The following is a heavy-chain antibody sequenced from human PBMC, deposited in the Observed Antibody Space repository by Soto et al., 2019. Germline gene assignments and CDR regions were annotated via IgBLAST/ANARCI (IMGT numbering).Heavy chain of an antibody. V-gene: IGHV4-4*07. CDR1: GGTISCYY. J-gene: IGHJ5*02. CDR3: ARGQRFSDWFDP. CDR2: IYSSGNT. D-gene: IGHD3-3*01. Sequence: SETRSLTCIVSGGTISCYYWTWIRQPAGKGLEWIGRIYSSGNTKYNPSLQSRVTMSLDTSNNQFSLRLTSVTAADTAVYYCARGQRFSDWFDPWGQGTLVTVSS.